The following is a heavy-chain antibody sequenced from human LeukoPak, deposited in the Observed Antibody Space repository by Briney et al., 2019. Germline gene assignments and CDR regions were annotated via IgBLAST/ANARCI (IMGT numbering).Heavy chain of an antibody. CDR2: MNPNSGNT. CDR3: ARGMGYDYVWGSYRYELFDP. Sequence: GASVKVSCKASGYTFTRYDINWVRQATGQGVEWMGWMNPNSGNTGYAQKFQGRVTMTRNTSIRTAYMALSSLRSEDTAVDYCARGMGYDYVWGSYRYELFDPWGQGTLVTVSS. V-gene: IGHV1-8*01. J-gene: IGHJ5*02. D-gene: IGHD3-16*02. CDR1: GYTFTRYD.